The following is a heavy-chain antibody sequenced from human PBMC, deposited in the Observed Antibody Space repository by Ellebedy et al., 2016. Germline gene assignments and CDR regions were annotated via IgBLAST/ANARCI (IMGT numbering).Heavy chain of an antibody. CDR3: ARDPLYSGYQVDY. CDR2: MSYSGEA. D-gene: IGHD5-12*01. J-gene: IGHJ4*02. V-gene: IGHV4-59*12. CDR1: GGSLSTFQ. Sequence: GSLRLXXSVSGGSLSTFQWNWIRQSPGGGLEWVGYMSYSGEATYNLSLESRLTISVDTSTNHLFLEVRSVTAADTAVYYCARDPLYSGYQVDYWGQGTRVTVSS.